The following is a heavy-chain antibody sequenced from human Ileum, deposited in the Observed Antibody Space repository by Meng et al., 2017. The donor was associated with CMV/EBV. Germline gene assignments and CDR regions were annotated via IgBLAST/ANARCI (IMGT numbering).Heavy chain of an antibody. CDR3: ARASYYDSSYFDN. D-gene: IGHD3-22*01. CDR1: GASISSSDYY. J-gene: IGHJ4*02. Sequence: QVKLQESGPGLVKPSQTLSLTCPVSGASISSSDYYWSWIRQPPGKGLEWIGYIHYSGSTYYNPSLKSRVTISEDTSKNQFSLKLNSVTAADTAVYYCARASYYDSSYFDNWGQGTLVTVSS. V-gene: IGHV4-30-4*08. CDR2: IHYSGST.